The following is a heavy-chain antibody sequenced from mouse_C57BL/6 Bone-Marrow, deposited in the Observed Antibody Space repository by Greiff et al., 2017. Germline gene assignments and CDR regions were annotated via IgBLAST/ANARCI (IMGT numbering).Heavy chain of an antibody. CDR3: ASHDGYSEAY. V-gene: IGHV1-54*01. Sequence: VQLQQPGAELVRPGASVKVSCKASGYAFTTYWIHWVKQRPGQGLEWIGMINPGSGGTNYNEKFKGKATLTADKSSSTAYMQLSSLTSEDSAVXFCASHDGYSEAYWGQGTLVTVSA. CDR2: INPGSGGT. D-gene: IGHD2-3*01. J-gene: IGHJ3*01. CDR1: GYAFTTYW.